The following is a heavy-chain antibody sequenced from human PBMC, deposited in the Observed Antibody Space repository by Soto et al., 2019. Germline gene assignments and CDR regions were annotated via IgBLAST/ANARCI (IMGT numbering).Heavy chain of an antibody. CDR3: ATRITVFGLLIPPFDP. V-gene: IGHV4-34*01. J-gene: IGHJ5*02. CDR2: INHTGGT. Sequence: XTLSLPCAVYGGSLNGYYWNWIRQPPGKGLEWIGEINHTGGTHYIPSLKSRVNMSVETSKNKFSLRLSSVTAAETAIYYCATRITVFGLLIPPFDPWGQGTQGTVS. CDR1: GGSLNGYY. D-gene: IGHD3-3*01.